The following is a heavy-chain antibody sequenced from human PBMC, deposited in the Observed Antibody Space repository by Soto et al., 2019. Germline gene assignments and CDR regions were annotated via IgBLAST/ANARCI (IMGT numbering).Heavy chain of an antibody. J-gene: IGHJ4*02. V-gene: IGHV4-38-2*01. Sequence: SETLSLTCDVSGYSIRNGNYWGWIRQSPGKGLEWIGSMYPNGSTYYKASLKSRVTISVDTSKNQFSLKLTSVTAADTAVYYCTRVLGFWSGFSDSWGQGILVTVSS. CDR1: GYSIRNGNY. CDR3: TRVLGFWSGFSDS. D-gene: IGHD3-3*01. CDR2: MYPNGST.